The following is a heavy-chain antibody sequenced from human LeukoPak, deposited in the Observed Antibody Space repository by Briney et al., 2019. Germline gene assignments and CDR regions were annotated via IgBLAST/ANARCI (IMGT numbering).Heavy chain of an antibody. D-gene: IGHD3-10*01. CDR2: IYTSGST. J-gene: IGHJ6*03. CDR3: ARLVRQRSNGYYYYMDV. CDR1: GGSISSYY. V-gene: IGHV4-4*09. Sequence: PETLSLTCTVSGGSISSYYWSWIRQPPGKGLEWIGYIYTSGSTNYNPSLKSRVTISVDTSKNQFSLKLSSVTAADTAVYYCARLVRQRSNGYYYYMDVWGKGTTVTVSS.